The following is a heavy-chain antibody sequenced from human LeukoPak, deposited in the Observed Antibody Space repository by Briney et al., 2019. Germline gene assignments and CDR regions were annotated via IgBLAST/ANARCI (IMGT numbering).Heavy chain of an antibody. CDR1: GGTFSSYT. J-gene: IGHJ4*02. CDR2: IIPILGIA. D-gene: IGHD3-10*01. Sequence: SVKVSCKASGGTFSSYTISWVRQAPGQGLEWMGRIIPILGIANYAQKFQGRVTITADKSTSTAYMELSSLRSEDTAVYYCARADRSYYYGSGSPLYWGQGTLVTISS. CDR3: ARADRSYYYGSGSPLY. V-gene: IGHV1-69*02.